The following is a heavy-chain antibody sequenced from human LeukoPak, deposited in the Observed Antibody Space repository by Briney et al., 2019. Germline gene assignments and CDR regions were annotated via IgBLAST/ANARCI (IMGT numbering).Heavy chain of an antibody. D-gene: IGHD3-16*01. CDR1: GFTFSTYG. CDR3: ARGGRNPFDY. J-gene: IGHJ4*02. CDR2: IRNDGSNK. Sequence: PGGSLRLSCAASGFTFSTYGMHWVRQAPGKGLEWVAFIRNDGSNKYYGDSVKGRSTISRDNSKNTLYLQMNSLRAEDTAAYFCARGGRNPFDYWGQGTLVTVSS. V-gene: IGHV3-30*02.